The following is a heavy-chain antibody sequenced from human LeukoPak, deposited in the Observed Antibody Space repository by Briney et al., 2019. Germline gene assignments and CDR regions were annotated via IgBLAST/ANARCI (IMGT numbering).Heavy chain of an antibody. D-gene: IGHD3-16*01. CDR2: ISHDGSEK. J-gene: IGHJ3*02. V-gene: IGHV3-30*18. Sequence: GRSLRLSCAASGFTFSSYGMHWVRQAPGKGLEWLAAISHDGSEKYYADSVNGRFTISRDNSKNTLWLQMNSLRAEDTAVYYCAKWDYAGMTRAFDIWGQGTLVTFSS. CDR3: AKWDYAGMTRAFDI. CDR1: GFTFSSYG.